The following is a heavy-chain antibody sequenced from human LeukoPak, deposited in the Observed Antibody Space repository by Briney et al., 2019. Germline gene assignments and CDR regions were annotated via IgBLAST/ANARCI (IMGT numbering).Heavy chain of an antibody. CDR3: ARLSTPYYDFWSGYYTDPMYNWFDP. CDR1: GGSISSGSYY. CDR2: IYYSGST. J-gene: IGHJ5*02. Sequence: PSETLSLTCTVSGGSISSGSYYWSWIRQPPGKGLEWIGYIYYSGSTNYNPSLKSRVTISVDTSKNQFSLKLSSVTAADTAVYYCARLSTPYYDFWSGYYTDPMYNWFDPWGQGTLVTVSS. V-gene: IGHV4-61*01. D-gene: IGHD3-3*01.